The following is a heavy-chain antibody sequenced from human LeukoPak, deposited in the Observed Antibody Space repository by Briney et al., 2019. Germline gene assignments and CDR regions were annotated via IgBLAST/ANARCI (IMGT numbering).Heavy chain of an antibody. Sequence: GGSLRLSCAASGCTFSSYWMNWARQAPGKGREWVASINQNGNGNYYVDSVKGRFTIARDNAKTSLYLQMSHLSAEPTAVYFCARGGGLDVWGQGATVTVSS. CDR1: GCTFSSYW. CDR2: INQNGNGN. V-gene: IGHV3-7*03. D-gene: IGHD3-16*01. J-gene: IGHJ6*02. CDR3: ARGGGLDV.